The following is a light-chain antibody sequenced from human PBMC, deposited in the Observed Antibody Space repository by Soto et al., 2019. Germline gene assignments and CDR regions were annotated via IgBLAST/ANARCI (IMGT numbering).Light chain of an antibody. V-gene: IGLV2-14*01. CDR3: SSYTSSSTYVV. CDR2: EVS. CDR1: SRDVGGYNY. J-gene: IGLJ2*01. Sequence: QSALTQPASVSGSPGQSITISCTGTSRDVGGYNYVSWYQQHPGKAPKLMIYEVSNGPSGVSNRFSGSKSGNTASLTISGLQAEDEADYYCSSYTSSSTYVVFGGGTKLTVL.